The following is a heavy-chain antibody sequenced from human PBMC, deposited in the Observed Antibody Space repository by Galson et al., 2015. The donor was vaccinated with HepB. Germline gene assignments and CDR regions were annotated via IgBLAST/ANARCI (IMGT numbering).Heavy chain of an antibody. V-gene: IGHV1-3*01. CDR3: ARDDVRGSGWGY. J-gene: IGHJ4*02. CDR1: GYTFTSYA. CDR2: INAGNGNT. D-gene: IGHD6-19*01. Sequence: SVKVSCKASGYTFTSYAMHWVRQAPGQRLEWMGWINAGNGNTKYSQKFQGRVTITRDTSASTAYMELSSLRSEDTAVYYCARDDVRGSGWGYWGQGTLVTVSS.